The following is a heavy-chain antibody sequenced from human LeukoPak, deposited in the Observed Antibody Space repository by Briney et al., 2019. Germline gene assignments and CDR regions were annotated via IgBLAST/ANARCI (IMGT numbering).Heavy chain of an antibody. V-gene: IGHV1-8*01. CDR3: ARVKGVAIVLMVYAIPNYYSYGMDV. J-gene: IGHJ6*02. D-gene: IGHD2-8*01. CDR2: MNPNSGNT. CDR1: GYTFTSYG. Sequence: ASVKVSCKASGYTFTSYGINWVRQATGQGLEWMGWMNPNSGNTGYAQKFQGRVTMTRNTSISTAYMELSSLRSEDTAVYYCARVKGVAIVLMVYAIPNYYSYGMDVWGQGTTVTVSS.